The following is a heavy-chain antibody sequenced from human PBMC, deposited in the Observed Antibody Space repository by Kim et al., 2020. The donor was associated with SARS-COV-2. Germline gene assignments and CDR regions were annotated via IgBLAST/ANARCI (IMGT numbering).Heavy chain of an antibody. CDR3: ARVRGGNDRKWFDP. Sequence: SETLSLTCAVYGGSFNDNYWSWIRQPPGKGLEWIGEINHSGSTNYSPSLKSRVMISVDTSKNQFSLHLTSVTAADTGVYYCARVRGGNDRKWFDPWGQGTLVTVSS. V-gene: IGHV4-34*01. J-gene: IGHJ5*02. CDR2: INHSGST. CDR1: GGSFNDNY. D-gene: IGHD5-12*01.